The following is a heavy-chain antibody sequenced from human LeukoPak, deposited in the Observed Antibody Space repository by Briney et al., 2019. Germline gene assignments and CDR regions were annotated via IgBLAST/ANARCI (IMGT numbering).Heavy chain of an antibody. J-gene: IGHJ1*01. V-gene: IGHV3-21*01. CDR3: ARIYYDSSGYYLEYFLH. CDR2: ISSSSSYI. Sequence: PGGSLRLSCAASGFTFSSYSMNWVRQAPGKGLEWVSSISSSSSYIYYADSVKGRFTISRDNAKNSLYLQMNSLRAEDTAVYYCARIYYDSSGYYLEYFLHWGQGTLVTVSS. CDR1: GFTFSSYS. D-gene: IGHD3-22*01.